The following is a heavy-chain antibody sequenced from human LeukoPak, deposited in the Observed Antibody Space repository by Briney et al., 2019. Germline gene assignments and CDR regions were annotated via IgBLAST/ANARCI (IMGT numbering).Heavy chain of an antibody. CDR3: ARATYYYDSSGYYPPLDY. CDR1: GGSISSYY. CDR2: IYYSGST. J-gene: IGHJ4*02. Sequence: SETLSLTCTVSGGSISSYYWSWIRQPPGKGLEWIGYIYYSGSTNYNPSLKSRVTISVDTSKNQFSLKLSSVTAADTAVYYCARATYYYDSSGYYPPLDYWGQGTLVTVSS. V-gene: IGHV4-59*01. D-gene: IGHD3-22*01.